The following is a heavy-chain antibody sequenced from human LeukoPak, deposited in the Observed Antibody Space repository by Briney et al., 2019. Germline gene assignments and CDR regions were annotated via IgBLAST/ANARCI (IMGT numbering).Heavy chain of an antibody. V-gene: IGHV1-58*02. J-gene: IGHJ6*03. CDR3: AAGGDYGDYAPTGGYYYYYMDV. CDR2: IVVGSGNT. CDR1: GFTFTSSA. D-gene: IGHD4-17*01. Sequence: SVKVSCKASGFTFTSSAMQWVRQARGQRLEWIGWIVVGSGNTNYAQKFQERVTITRDMSTSTAYMELSSLRSEDTVVYYCAAGGDYGDYAPTGGYYYYYMDVWGKGTTVTVSS.